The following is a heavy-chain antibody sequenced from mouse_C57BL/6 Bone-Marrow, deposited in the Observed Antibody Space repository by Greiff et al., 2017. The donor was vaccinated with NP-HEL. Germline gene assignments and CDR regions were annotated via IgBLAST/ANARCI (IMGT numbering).Heavy chain of an antibody. V-gene: IGHV1-69*01. CDR3: ARDHYYGSLRVAY. J-gene: IGHJ3*01. CDR2: IDPSDSYT. Sequence: VQLQESGAELVMPGASVKLSCKASGYTFTSYWMHWVKQRPGQGLEWIGEIDPSDSYTNYNQKFKGKSTLTVDKSSSTAYMQLSSLTSEDSAVYYCARDHYYGSLRVAYWGQGTLVTVSA. CDR1: GYTFTSYW. D-gene: IGHD1-1*01.